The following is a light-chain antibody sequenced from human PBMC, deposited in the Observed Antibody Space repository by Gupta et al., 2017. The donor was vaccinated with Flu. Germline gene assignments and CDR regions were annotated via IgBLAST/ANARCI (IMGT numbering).Light chain of an antibody. V-gene: IGKV1-5*03. CDR1: QSVNGR. CDR2: KAS. Sequence: PSTLSASVGDRVTVTCRASQSVNGRLAWYQHKPGTAPKLLIYKASSVQSGVPSRFSGSGSGTDFTLTIDNLQPDDYAIYYCQQYDVVPPVFGPGTRVDIK. J-gene: IGKJ1*01. CDR3: QQYDVVPPV.